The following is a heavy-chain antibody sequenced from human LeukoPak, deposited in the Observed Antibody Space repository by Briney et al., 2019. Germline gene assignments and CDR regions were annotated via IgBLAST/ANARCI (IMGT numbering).Heavy chain of an antibody. CDR1: GFTFSSYA. J-gene: IGHJ3*02. CDR2: ISYDGSNK. D-gene: IGHD2-21*02. V-gene: IGHV3-30-3*01. CDR3: AKPPPPYCGGDCADAFDI. Sequence: GGSLRLSCAASGFTFSSYAMHWVRQAPGKGLEWVAVISYDGSNKYYADSVKGRFTISRDNSKNTLYLQMNSLRAEDTAVYYCAKPPPPYCGGDCADAFDIWGQGTMVTVSS.